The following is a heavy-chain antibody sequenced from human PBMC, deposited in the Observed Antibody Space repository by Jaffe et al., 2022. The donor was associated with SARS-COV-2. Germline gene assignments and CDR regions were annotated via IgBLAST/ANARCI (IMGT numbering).Heavy chain of an antibody. D-gene: IGHD2-2*01. J-gene: IGHJ6*02. CDR2: INTNTGNP. CDR1: GYTFTSYA. CDR3: ARGGDCSSTSCYLTTPNYYYYGMDV. V-gene: IGHV7-4-1*02. Sequence: QVQLVQSGSELKKPGASVKVSCKASGYTFTSYAMNWVRQAPGQGLEWMGWINTNTGNPTYAQGFTGRFVFSLDTSVSTAYLQISSLKAEDTAVYYCARGGDCSSTSCYLTTPNYYYYGMDVWGQGTTVTVSS.